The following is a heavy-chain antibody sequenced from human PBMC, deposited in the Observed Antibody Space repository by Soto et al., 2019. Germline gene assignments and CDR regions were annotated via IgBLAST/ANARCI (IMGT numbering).Heavy chain of an antibody. CDR2: IWYDGSNK. D-gene: IGHD3-10*01. CDR1: GFTFSSYG. J-gene: IGHJ5*02. CDR3: ARSSGSYDMQGNWFDP. Sequence: QVQLVESGGGVVQPGRSLRLSCAASGFTFSSYGMHWVRQAPGKGLEWVAVIWYDGSNKYYADSVKGRFTISRDNSKNTLYLQMNSLRAEDTAVYYCARSSGSYDMQGNWFDPWGQGTLVTVSS. V-gene: IGHV3-33*01.